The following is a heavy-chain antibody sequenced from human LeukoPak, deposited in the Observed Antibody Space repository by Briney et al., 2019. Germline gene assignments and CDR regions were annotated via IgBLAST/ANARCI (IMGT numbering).Heavy chain of an antibody. V-gene: IGHV3-23*01. CDR3: ARVLPRIAAAGTPKGAFDI. Sequence: GGSLRLSYAASGFTFSSYAMSWVRQAPGKGLEWVSAISGSGGSTYYADSVKGRFTISRDNSKNTLYLQMNSLRAEDTAVYYCARVLPRIAAAGTPKGAFDIWGQGTMVTVSS. CDR1: GFTFSSYA. D-gene: IGHD6-13*01. CDR2: ISGSGGST. J-gene: IGHJ3*02.